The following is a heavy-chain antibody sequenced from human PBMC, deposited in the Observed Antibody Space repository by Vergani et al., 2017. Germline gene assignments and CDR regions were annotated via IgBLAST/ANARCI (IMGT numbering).Heavy chain of an antibody. J-gene: IGHJ4*02. CDR2: INHSGST. CDR3: ARGKYYYGSGSYLYFDY. V-gene: IGHV4-39*07. CDR1: GGSISNSNYY. Sequence: QLQLQESGPGLVKPSETLSLTCTVSGGSISNSNYYWSWIRQPPGKGLEWIGEINHSGSTNYNPSLKSRVTISVDTSKNQFSLKLSSVTAADTAVYYCARGKYYYGSGSYLYFDYWGQGTLVTVSS. D-gene: IGHD3-10*01.